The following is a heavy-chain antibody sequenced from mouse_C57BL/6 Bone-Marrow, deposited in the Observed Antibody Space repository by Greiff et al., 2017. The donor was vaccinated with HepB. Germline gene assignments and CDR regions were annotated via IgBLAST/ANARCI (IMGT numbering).Heavy chain of an antibody. V-gene: IGHV1-64*01. D-gene: IGHD3-2*02. Sequence: VQLQQPGAELVKPGASVKLSCKASGYTFTSYWMHWVKQRPGQGLEWIGMIHPNSGSTNYNEKFKSKATLTVDKSCSTAYMQLSSLTSEDSAVYYCARPAQVSFAYWGQGTLVTVSA. CDR2: IHPNSGST. J-gene: IGHJ3*01. CDR1: GYTFTSYW. CDR3: ARPAQVSFAY.